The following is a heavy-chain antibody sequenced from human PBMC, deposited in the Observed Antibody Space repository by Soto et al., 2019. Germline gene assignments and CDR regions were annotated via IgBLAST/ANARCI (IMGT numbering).Heavy chain of an antibody. Sequence: PGGSLRLSCAASGFTFSSYAMSWVRQAPGKGLEWVSAISGSGGSTYYADSVKGRFTISRDNSKNTLYLQMNSLRAEDTAVYYCAKGWGYDSSGYYLVYWGQGTLVTVSS. CDR1: GFTFSSYA. CDR3: AKGWGYDSSGYYLVY. CDR2: ISGSGGST. J-gene: IGHJ4*02. D-gene: IGHD3-22*01. V-gene: IGHV3-23*01.